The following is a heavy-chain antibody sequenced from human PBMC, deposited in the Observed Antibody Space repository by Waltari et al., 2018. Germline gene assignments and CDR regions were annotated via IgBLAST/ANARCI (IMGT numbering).Heavy chain of an antibody. CDR2: ISGTGDRT. CDR1: GFTFSSYA. Sequence: EVQLLESGGGLVQPGGSLRLSCAASGFTFSSYAMSWVRQAPGKGRKWVSAISGTGDRTYYADSVKGRFTISRDSSKNTLYLQMDSLRAEDTAVYYCAKQFGSGSYYLDYWGQGTLVTVSS. CDR3: AKQFGSGSYYLDY. V-gene: IGHV3-23*01. J-gene: IGHJ4*02. D-gene: IGHD3-10*01.